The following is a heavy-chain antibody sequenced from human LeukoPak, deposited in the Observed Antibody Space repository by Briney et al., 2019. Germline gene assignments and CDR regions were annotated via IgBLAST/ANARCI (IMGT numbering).Heavy chain of an antibody. D-gene: IGHD3-10*01. CDR2: IYHADSET. CDR1: GYSFTSYW. Sequence: GESLKISCKASGYSFTSYWIGWVRQLPGKGLEWMGIIYHADSETRYSPSFQGQVTISVDKSINTAYLQWSGLKASDTGMYYCARRVTLVRGVITNWLDPWGQGTLVTVSS. CDR3: ARRVTLVRGVITNWLDP. V-gene: IGHV5-51*01. J-gene: IGHJ5*02.